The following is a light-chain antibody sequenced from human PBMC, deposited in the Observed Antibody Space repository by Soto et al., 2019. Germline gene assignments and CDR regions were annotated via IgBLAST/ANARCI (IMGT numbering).Light chain of an antibody. Sequence: QSALTQPASVSGSPGQSITISCTGTSSDVGGCNYVSWYQQHPGKAPTLMIYEVNNRPSGVSDRFSGSKSGNTASLTISGLQAEDEADYYCSSYTSSRTLEVFGSGTKLTVL. V-gene: IGLV2-14*01. CDR3: SSYTSSRTLEV. CDR2: EVN. CDR1: SSDVGGCNY. J-gene: IGLJ1*01.